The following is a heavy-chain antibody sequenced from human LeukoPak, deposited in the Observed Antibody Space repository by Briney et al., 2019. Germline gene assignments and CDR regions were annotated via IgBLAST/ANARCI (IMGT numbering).Heavy chain of an antibody. V-gene: IGHV3-7*03. Sequence: QAGGSLRLSCAASGFTFSSYWMSWVRQAPGKVLEWVANIKQDGSEKYYVDPVKGRFTISRDNAKNSLYLQMNSLRAEDTAVYYCAKLMGTTSKNFDYWGQGTLATVSS. J-gene: IGHJ4*02. D-gene: IGHD4-17*01. CDR3: AKLMGTTSKNFDY. CDR2: IKQDGSEK. CDR1: GFTFSSYW.